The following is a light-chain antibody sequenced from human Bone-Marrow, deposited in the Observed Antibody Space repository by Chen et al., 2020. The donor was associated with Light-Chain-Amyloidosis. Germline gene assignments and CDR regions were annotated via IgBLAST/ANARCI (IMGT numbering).Light chain of an antibody. CDR3: QQYNSYSYT. CDR1: QRISSW. J-gene: IGKJ2*01. Sequence: DRQLSQSPSSLSVSVGDRVTITCRASQRISSWFAWYQQKPGKVPKLLIYKASSLESGVPSRFSGSGSGTEFTLTISSLQPDDFATYYCQQYNSYSYTFGQGTKLEIK. CDR2: KAS. V-gene: IGKV1-5*03.